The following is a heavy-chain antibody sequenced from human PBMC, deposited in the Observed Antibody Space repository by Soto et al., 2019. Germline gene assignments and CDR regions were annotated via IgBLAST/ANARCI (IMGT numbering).Heavy chain of an antibody. CDR3: ARADSGWYLTFDY. CDR1: VYTFTSYG. D-gene: IGHD6-19*01. Sequence: ASVTVSCTASVYTFTSYGIICVRQAPGQGLEWMGWISAYNGNTNYAQKLQGRVTMTTDTSTSTAYMELRSLRSDDTAVYYCARADSGWYLTFDYWGQGTLVTVSS. CDR2: ISAYNGNT. V-gene: IGHV1-18*01. J-gene: IGHJ4*02.